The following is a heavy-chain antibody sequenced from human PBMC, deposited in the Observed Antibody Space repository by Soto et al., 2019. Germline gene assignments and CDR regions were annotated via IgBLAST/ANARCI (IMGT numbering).Heavy chain of an antibody. J-gene: IGHJ4*02. V-gene: IGHV3-21*01. D-gene: IGHD5-18*01. CDR2: ISGSSSDI. CDR3: ARTDLRYGSLDY. Sequence: EVQLVESGGGLVEPGGSLRLSCAASGFTFSSYSMNWVRQTPGKGLEWVSSISGSSSDIYHADSVKGRFTISRDNAKNSLYLQMNSLRAEDTAVYYCARTDLRYGSLDYWGQGTLVTVSS. CDR1: GFTFSSYS.